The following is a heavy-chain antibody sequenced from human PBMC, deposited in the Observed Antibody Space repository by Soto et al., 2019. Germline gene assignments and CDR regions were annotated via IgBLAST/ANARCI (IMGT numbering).Heavy chain of an antibody. CDR1: GFTFSSYG. CDR2: IAYDGSNK. J-gene: IGHJ6*02. D-gene: IGHD6-13*01. Sequence: GGSLRLSCAASGFTFSSYGMHWVRQAPGKGLQWVSVIAYDGSNKYYADSVKGRFTISRDNTKNTLYPQMNSLRSEDTAVYYCASSNIAAAPYGMDVWGQGTTVTVSS. V-gene: IGHV3-30*03. CDR3: ASSNIAAAPYGMDV.